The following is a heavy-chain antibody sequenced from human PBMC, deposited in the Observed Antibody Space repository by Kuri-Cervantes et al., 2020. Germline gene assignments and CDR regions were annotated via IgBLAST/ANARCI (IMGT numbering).Heavy chain of an antibody. D-gene: IGHD6-6*01. CDR3: ARGIGIAARPGYYYYMDV. Sequence: SQTLSLTCAVYGGSFSGYYWSWIRQPPGTGLEWIGEINHSGSTNYNPSLKSRVTISVDTSKNQFSLELSSVTAADTAVYYCARGIGIAARPGYYYYMDVWGKGTTVTVSS. J-gene: IGHJ6*03. CDR1: GGSFSGYY. CDR2: INHSGST. V-gene: IGHV4-34*01.